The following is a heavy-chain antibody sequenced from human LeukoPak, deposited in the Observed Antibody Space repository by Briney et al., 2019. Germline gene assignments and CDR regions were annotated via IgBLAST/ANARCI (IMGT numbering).Heavy chain of an antibody. CDR2: ISGSGDST. Sequence: PGGSLRLSCAASGFTFSSYAMTWVRQAPGKGLEWVSGISGSGDSTYYADSVKGRFTISRDNSKNTLYLQMNSLRADDTAVYYCATRRYQILTFDYWGQGTLVTVSS. V-gene: IGHV3-23*01. CDR3: ATRRYQILTFDY. D-gene: IGHD3-9*01. J-gene: IGHJ4*02. CDR1: GFTFSSYA.